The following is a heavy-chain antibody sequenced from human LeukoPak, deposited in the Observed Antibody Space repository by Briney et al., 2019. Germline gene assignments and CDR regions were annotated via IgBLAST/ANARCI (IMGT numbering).Heavy chain of an antibody. CDR3: ARDRVGYYYYYMDV. V-gene: IGHV4-39*07. Sequence: SETLSRTCAVYGGSFSSYYWGWIRQPPGKGLEWIGSIYYSGSTYYNPSLKSRVTISVDTSKNQFSLKLSSVTAADTAVYYCARDRVGYYYYYMDVWGKGTTVTVSS. D-gene: IGHD1-26*01. CDR2: IYYSGST. J-gene: IGHJ6*03. CDR1: GGSFSSYY.